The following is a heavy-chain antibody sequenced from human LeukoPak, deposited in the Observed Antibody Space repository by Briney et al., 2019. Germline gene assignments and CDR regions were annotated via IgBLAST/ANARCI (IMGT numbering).Heavy chain of an antibody. D-gene: IGHD3-9*01. CDR3: AKSGAGYYYFDS. V-gene: IGHV3-23*01. J-gene: IGHJ4*02. CDR1: GFSFSNYA. CDR2: ISGSGGTT. Sequence: GGSLRLSCAASGFSFSNYAMRWVRQAPGKGLGWVSTISGSGGTTYYADSVKGRFTISRDKSKNTLSLQLNTLRAEDTAIYYCAKSGAGYYYFDSWGQGTLVTVSS.